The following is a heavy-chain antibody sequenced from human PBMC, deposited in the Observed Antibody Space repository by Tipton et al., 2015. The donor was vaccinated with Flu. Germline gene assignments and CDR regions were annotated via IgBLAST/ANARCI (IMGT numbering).Heavy chain of an antibody. D-gene: IGHD4-17*01. V-gene: IGHV4-61*02. CDR2: IYTSGST. CDR3: ARDRVGDYSGFDP. Sequence: TLSLTCTDSGGSISSGSYYWSWIRQPAGKGLEWIGRIYTSGSTNYNPSLKSRVTISVDTSKNQFSLKLSSVTAADTAVYYCARDRVGDYSGFDPWGQGTLVTVSS. CDR1: GGSISSGSYY. J-gene: IGHJ5*02.